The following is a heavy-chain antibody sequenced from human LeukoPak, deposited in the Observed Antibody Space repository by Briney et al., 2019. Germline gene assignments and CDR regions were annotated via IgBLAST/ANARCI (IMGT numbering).Heavy chain of an antibody. D-gene: IGHD3-3*01. CDR3: AKTISGYDFWSGYLAYYYYMDV. V-gene: IGHV3-30*18. Sequence: GGSLRLSCAASGFTFSSYGMHWVRQAPGKGLEWVAVISYDGSNKYYADSVKGRFTISRDNSKNTLYLQMNSLRAEDTAVYYCAKTISGYDFWSGYLAYYYYMDVWGKGTTVTVSS. J-gene: IGHJ6*03. CDR2: ISYDGSNK. CDR1: GFTFSSYG.